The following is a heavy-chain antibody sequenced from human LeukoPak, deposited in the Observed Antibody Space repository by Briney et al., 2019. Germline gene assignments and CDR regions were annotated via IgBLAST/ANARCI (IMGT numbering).Heavy chain of an antibody. D-gene: IGHD6-13*01. V-gene: IGHV4-39*01. CDR1: GGSISSSSYY. Sequence: SETLSLTCTVSGGSISSSSYYWGWIRQPPGKGLEWIGSIYYSGSTYYNPSLKSRVTISVDTSKNQFSLKLSSVTAADTAVYYCARVRGRYSSSWSIDYWGQGTLVTVSS. CDR3: ARVRGRYSSSWSIDY. CDR2: IYYSGST. J-gene: IGHJ4*02.